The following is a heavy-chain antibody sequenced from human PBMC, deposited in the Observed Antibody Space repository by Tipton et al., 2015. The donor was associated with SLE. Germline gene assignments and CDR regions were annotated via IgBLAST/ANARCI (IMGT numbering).Heavy chain of an antibody. CDR3: ARGGDDGRYYYYMHV. V-gene: IGHV3-7*04. CDR2: IKQDGSEK. J-gene: IGHJ6*03. D-gene: IGHD1-26*01. Sequence: SLRLSCAAPGFTFSSYWMSWVRQAPGKGLEWVANIKQDGSEKYYVDSVKGRFTISRDNAKNSLYLQMNSLRAEDTAVYYCARGGDDGRYYYYMHVWGKGTTVTVSS. CDR1: GFTFSSYW.